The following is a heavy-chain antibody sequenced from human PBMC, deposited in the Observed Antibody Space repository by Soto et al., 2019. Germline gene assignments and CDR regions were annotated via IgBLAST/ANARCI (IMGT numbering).Heavy chain of an antibody. D-gene: IGHD1-1*01. CDR2: ISGSGKTT. Sequence: EVQLLESGGGFVQSGGSLRLSCAASGFTFSSYGMSWVRQAPGKGLEWVSGISGSGKTTYYAESLRGRFTISRANFAKMVYLQMRSLRVDDTAIYYCAKEGNIGKRCFDFWGQGALVSFSS. J-gene: IGHJ4*02. V-gene: IGHV3-23*01. CDR3: AKEGNIGKRCFDF. CDR1: GFTFSSYG.